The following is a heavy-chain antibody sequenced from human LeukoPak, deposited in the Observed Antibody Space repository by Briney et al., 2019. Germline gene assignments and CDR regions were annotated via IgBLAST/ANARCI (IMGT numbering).Heavy chain of an antibody. Sequence: SGGSLRLSCAASGFIFSGHWMTWVRQAPGKGLEWVANIKQDGSVKYYVDSVKGRFTISRDNAKNSLYLQMNSLRAEDTAVYYCASPGSVGDTGMPDYWGQGTLVTVSS. V-gene: IGHV3-7*01. D-gene: IGHD5-18*01. J-gene: IGHJ4*02. CDR2: IKQDGSVK. CDR1: GFIFSGHW. CDR3: ASPGSVGDTGMPDY.